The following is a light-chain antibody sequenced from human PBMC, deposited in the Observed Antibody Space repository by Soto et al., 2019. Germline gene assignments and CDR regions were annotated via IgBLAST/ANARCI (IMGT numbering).Light chain of an antibody. CDR1: SSNIGSNT. CDR3: AAWDESLNGEV. CDR2: RNN. J-gene: IGLJ1*01. V-gene: IGLV1-44*01. Sequence: QSVLTQPPSASGTPGQRVTISCSGSSSNIGSNTVNWYQQLPGTAPKLLIYRNNQRPSGVPDRFSGSKSGTSASLAISGLQSEDEADYYCAAWDESLNGEVFGTGTKVTV.